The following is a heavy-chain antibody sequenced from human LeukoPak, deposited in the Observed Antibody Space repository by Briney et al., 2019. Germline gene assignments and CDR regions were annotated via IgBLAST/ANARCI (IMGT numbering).Heavy chain of an antibody. V-gene: IGHV5-51*01. D-gene: IGHD4/OR15-4a*01. CDR3: ARYEGFRYGAQVDY. CDR2: IFPGDSDT. Sequence: GESLQISCEGSGYTFSHYWIGWVRQLPGKGVEWMGIIFPGDSDTTYSPSFQGHVSISVDKSLNTVYLQCSSLKASDTAMYYCARYEGFRYGAQVDYWGQGTLVTVSS. J-gene: IGHJ4*02. CDR1: GYTFSHYW.